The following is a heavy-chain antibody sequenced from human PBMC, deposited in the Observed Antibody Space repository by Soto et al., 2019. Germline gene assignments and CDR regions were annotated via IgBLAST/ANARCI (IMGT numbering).Heavy chain of an antibody. CDR1: GFTFSSYG. V-gene: IGHV3-30*18. CDR3: AKVRRDSLWYYYGMDV. Sequence: QVQLVESGGGVVQPGRSLRLSCAASGFTFSSYGMHWVRQAPGKGLEWVAVISYDGSNKYYADSVKGRFTISRDNSKNTLYLQMNSLRAEDTAVYYCAKVRRDSLWYYYGMDVWGQGSTVTVSS. D-gene: IGHD2-15*01. J-gene: IGHJ6*02. CDR2: ISYDGSNK.